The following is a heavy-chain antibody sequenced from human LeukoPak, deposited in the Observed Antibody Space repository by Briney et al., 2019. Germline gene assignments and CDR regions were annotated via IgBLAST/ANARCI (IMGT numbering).Heavy chain of an antibody. V-gene: IGHV4-4*07. D-gene: IGHD1-1*01. CDR1: GGSISSYY. CDR3: ARDQMRDAERRNWFDP. J-gene: IGHJ5*02. CDR2: IYTSGST. Sequence: SETLSLTCTVSGGSISSYYWSGIRQPAGKGLEWIGRIYTSGSTNYNPSLKSRVTISVDKSKNQFSLKLSSVTAADTAVYYCARDQMRDAERRNWFDPWGQGTLVTVSS.